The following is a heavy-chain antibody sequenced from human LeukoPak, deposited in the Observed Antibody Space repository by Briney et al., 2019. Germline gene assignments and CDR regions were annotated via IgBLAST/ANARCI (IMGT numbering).Heavy chain of an antibody. Sequence: GGSLRLSCAASGFSVGTNYMTWVRQAPGKGLEWVANIKQDGGEKYYLDSVKGRFTVSRDNAKNSLYLQMNSLRAEDTAIYYCAKSVSPGGYVGSLHFFDDWGQGTLVTVSS. V-gene: IGHV3-7*03. J-gene: IGHJ4*02. CDR3: AKSVSPGGYVGSLHFFDD. CDR2: IKQDGGEK. D-gene: IGHD1-26*01. CDR1: GFSVGTNY.